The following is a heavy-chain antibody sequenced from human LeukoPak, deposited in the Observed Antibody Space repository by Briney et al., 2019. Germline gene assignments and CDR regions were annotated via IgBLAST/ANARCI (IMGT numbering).Heavy chain of an antibody. J-gene: IGHJ2*01. Sequence: SETLSLTCSVSGDSINNYYWSWIRQPPGKGLEWIGEISHSGSTNYNPSLKSRVTISVATSKDQFSLKLSSVTAADTAVYYCARENSSGWLWSGHGYFDLWGRGTLVTVSS. CDR2: ISHSGST. CDR3: ARENSSGWLWSGHGYFDL. CDR1: GDSINNYY. D-gene: IGHD6-19*01. V-gene: IGHV4-34*01.